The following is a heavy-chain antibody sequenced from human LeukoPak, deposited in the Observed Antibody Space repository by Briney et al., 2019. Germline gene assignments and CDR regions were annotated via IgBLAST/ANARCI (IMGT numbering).Heavy chain of an antibody. J-gene: IGHJ5*02. CDR3: AREGIVVVPAAMMYNWFDP. CDR2: IYTSGST. D-gene: IGHD2-2*01. Sequence: PSETLSLTCTVSGGSISSYYWSWIRQPAGKGLEWIGRIYTSGSTNYNPSLKSRVTMSVDTSKNQFSLKLSSVTAADTAVYYCAREGIVVVPAAMMYNWFDPWGQGTPVTVSS. CDR1: GGSISSYY. V-gene: IGHV4-4*07.